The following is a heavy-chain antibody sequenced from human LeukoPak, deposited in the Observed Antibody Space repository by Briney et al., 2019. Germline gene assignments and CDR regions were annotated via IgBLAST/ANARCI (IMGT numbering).Heavy chain of an antibody. CDR2: IYYSGST. CDR3: ARLFHPALSGNYPFDY. CDR1: GGSINSYY. Sequence: SETLSLTCTVSGGSINSYYWSWIRQPPGKGLEWIAYIYYSGSTSYNPSLKSRVTISVDTSKNQFSLKLNTVTAADTAMYYCARLFHPALSGNYPFDYWGQGTLVTVSS. V-gene: IGHV4-59*01. J-gene: IGHJ4*02. D-gene: IGHD1-26*01.